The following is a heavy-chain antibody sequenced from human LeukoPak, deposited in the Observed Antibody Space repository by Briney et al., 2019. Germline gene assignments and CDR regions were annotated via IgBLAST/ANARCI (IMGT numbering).Heavy chain of an antibody. V-gene: IGHV3-66*02. D-gene: IGHD6-13*01. CDR3: VTSTGQQFIPYDY. CDR2: IYGADAA. J-gene: IGHJ4*02. Sequence: PGGSLRLSCAASGFNVSSNYMTWIRQAPGKGLEWVSLIYGADAAYCAESVRGRFMISRDNLKNTLFLQMNSLRVEDTAVYYCVTSTGQQFIPYDYWGQGTHVTVSS. CDR1: GFNVSSNY.